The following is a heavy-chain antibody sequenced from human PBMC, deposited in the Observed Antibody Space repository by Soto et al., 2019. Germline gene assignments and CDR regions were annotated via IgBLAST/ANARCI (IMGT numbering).Heavy chain of an antibody. J-gene: IGHJ4*02. CDR3: ATMGTPATGLYYFDY. CDR1: GGSISSGGYS. V-gene: IGHV4-30-2*01. CDR2: IYHSGST. D-gene: IGHD1-7*01. Sequence: SETLSLTCAVSGGSISSGGYSWSWIRQPPGKGLEWIGYIYHSGSTYYNPSLKSRVTISVDTSKNQFSLTVTSVTAADTAVYYCATMGTPATGLYYFDYWGQGTLVTVSS.